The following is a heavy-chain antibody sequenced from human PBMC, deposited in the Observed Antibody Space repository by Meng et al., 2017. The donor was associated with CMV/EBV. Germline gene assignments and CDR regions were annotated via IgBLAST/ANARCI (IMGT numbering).Heavy chain of an antibody. CDR3: ARESGSVADY. CDR2: SNSSGAST. J-gene: IGHJ4*02. Sequence: VLLEQAGDEEKQAGVTVKFYTTASSYTYNTNISHRVPQAPGKGLEGMGISNSSGASTSYEQHFQGRVTMNRDTSTSNVYMMMSSLRAEDTAEYYCARESGSVADYWGQGTLVTVSS. D-gene: IGHD1-26*01. CDR1: SYTYNTNI. V-gene: IGHV1-46*02.